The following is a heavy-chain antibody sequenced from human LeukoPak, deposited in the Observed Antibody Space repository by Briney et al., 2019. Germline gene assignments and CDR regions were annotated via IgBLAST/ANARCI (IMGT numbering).Heavy chain of an antibody. CDR2: INHSGST. J-gene: IGHJ4*02. V-gene: IGHV4-34*01. D-gene: IGHD3-10*01. CDR3: ARGRRPMVRGVITEILDY. Sequence: SETLSLTCAVYGGSFSGYYWSWIRQPPGKGLEWIGEINHSGSTNYNPSLKSRVTISVDTSKNQFSLKLSSVTAADTAVYYCARGRRPMVRGVITEILDYWGQGTLVTVSS. CDR1: GGSFSGYY.